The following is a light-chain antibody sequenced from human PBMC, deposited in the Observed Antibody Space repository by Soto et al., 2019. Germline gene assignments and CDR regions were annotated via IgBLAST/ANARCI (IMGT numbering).Light chain of an antibody. CDR3: QQYNNWPPYT. J-gene: IGKJ2*01. V-gene: IGKV3-15*01. CDR1: QSVSTN. CDR2: GAS. Sequence: ETVMTQSPAALSVSPGDRATLSCRASQSVSTNLAWYQQKPGQGPRLLIYGASTRATGIPARFSGSGSGTEFTLTISSLQSEDFAVYYCQQYNNWPPYTFGQGTKVEIK.